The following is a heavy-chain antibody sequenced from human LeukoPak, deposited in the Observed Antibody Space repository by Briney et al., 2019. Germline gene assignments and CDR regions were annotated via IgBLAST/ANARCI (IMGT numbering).Heavy chain of an antibody. CDR3: AGISPKGDIAVEVPNDY. J-gene: IGHJ4*02. Sequence: GGSLRLSCAASGFTFRSYWMSWVRQAPGKGVEWVANIKPDGSEKYYEDSMKGRFTISRDNAKNSLYLQMNSLRAEDTAVYYCAGISPKGDIAVEVPNDYWGQGTLVTVSS. D-gene: IGHD6-19*01. CDR1: GFTFRSYW. V-gene: IGHV3-7*01. CDR2: IKPDGSEK.